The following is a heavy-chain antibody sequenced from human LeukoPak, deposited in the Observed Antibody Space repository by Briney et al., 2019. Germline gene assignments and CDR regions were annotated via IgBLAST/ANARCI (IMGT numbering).Heavy chain of an antibody. CDR3: ARHGGGVAGNFDY. CDR1: GGSFSGYY. Sequence: PSETLSLTCAVYGGSFSGYYWSWIRQPPGKGLEWIGYIYYSGSTNYNPSLKSRVTISVDTSKNQFSLKLSSVTAADTAVYYCARHGGGVAGNFDYWGQGTLVTVSS. CDR2: IYYSGST. D-gene: IGHD6-19*01. J-gene: IGHJ4*02. V-gene: IGHV4-59*08.